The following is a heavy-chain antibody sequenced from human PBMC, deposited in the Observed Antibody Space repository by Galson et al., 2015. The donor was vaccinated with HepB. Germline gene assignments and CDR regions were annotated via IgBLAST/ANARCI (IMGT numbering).Heavy chain of an antibody. CDR3: AKDRGGLVWFREGDY. V-gene: IGHV3-23*01. Sequence: SLRLSCAASGFTFSSYAMSWVRQAPGKGLEWFSVISGSGGSTYYADSVKGRFTISRDNSKNTLYLQMNSLRAEDTAVYYCAKDRGGLVWFREGDYWGQGTLVTVSS. D-gene: IGHD3-10*01. CDR2: ISGSGGST. J-gene: IGHJ4*02. CDR1: GFTFSSYA.